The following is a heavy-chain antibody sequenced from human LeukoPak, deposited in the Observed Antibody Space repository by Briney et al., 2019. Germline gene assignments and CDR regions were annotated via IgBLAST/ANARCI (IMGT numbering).Heavy chain of an antibody. Sequence: PGGSLRLSCAASGFTFSSYAMHWVRQAPGKGLEWVAVISYDGSNKYYADSVKGRFTISRDNSKNTLYLQMNSLRAEDTAVYYCASDQGVDIVATIAPHDYGGQGTLVTVSS. J-gene: IGHJ4*02. V-gene: IGHV3-30-3*01. CDR2: ISYDGSNK. CDR1: GFTFSSYA. CDR3: ASDQGVDIVATIAPHDY. D-gene: IGHD5-12*01.